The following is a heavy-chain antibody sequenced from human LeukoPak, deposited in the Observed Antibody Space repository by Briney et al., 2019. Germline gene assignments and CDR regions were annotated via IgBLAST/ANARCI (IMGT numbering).Heavy chain of an antibody. CDR3: ATSNYDFWSGYYDY. V-gene: IGHV3-23*01. Sequence: GGPLRLSCAASGFTFSSYAMSWVRQAPGKGLEWVSAISGSGGSTYYADSVKGRFTISRDNSKNTLYLQMNSLRAEDTAVYYCATSNYDFWSGYYDYWGQGTLVTVSS. CDR2: ISGSGGST. CDR1: GFTFSSYA. D-gene: IGHD3-3*01. J-gene: IGHJ4*02.